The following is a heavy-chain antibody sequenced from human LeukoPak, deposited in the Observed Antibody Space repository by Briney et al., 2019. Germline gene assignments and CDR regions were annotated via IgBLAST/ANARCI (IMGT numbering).Heavy chain of an antibody. Sequence: PSETLSLTCTVSGGSISSYYWSWIRQPPGKGLEWIGYIYYSGSTNYNPSLKSRGTISVDTSKNQFSLKLSSVTAADTAVYYCARVTIFGVVRYFDYWGQGTLVTVSS. CDR3: ARVTIFGVVRYFDY. V-gene: IGHV4-59*01. CDR2: IYYSGST. J-gene: IGHJ4*02. D-gene: IGHD3-3*01. CDR1: GGSISSYY.